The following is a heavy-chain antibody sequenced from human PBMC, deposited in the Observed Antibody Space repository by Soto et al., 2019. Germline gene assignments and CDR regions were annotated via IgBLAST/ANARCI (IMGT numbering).Heavy chain of an antibody. CDR3: ASGEVAAYENWFDP. J-gene: IGHJ5*02. V-gene: IGHV1-69*13. CDR2: IIPIFGTA. D-gene: IGHD2-15*01. Sequence: SVKVSFKASGGTFSSYAISWVRQAPGQGLEWMGGIIPIFGTANYAQKFQGRVTITADESTSTAYMELSSLRSEDTAVYYCASGEVAAYENWFDPWGQGTLVTVSS. CDR1: GGTFSSYA.